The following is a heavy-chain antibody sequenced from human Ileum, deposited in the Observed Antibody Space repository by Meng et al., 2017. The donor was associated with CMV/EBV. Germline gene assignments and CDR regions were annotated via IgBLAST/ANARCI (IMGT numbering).Heavy chain of an antibody. J-gene: IGHJ4*02. V-gene: IGHV4-4*07. Sequence: QVEVEESGPGLVKPSETLSLTCMVSGASIRSYYWSWIRQPAGKGLEWIGRIYNSGSTNYNLSLKSRVTMSVDTSKNQFSLKLTSVTAADTAIYYCAREMSSCSNSICYGVDSWGQGTLVTVSS. D-gene: IGHD2-2*01. CDR2: IYNSGST. CDR3: AREMSSCSNSICYGVDS. CDR1: GASIRSYY.